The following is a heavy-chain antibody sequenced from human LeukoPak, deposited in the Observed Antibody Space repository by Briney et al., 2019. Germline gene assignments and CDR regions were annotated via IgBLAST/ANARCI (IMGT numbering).Heavy chain of an antibody. V-gene: IGHV4-38-2*02. CDR1: GYSISSGYY. Sequence: SETLSLTCTVSGYSISSGYYWGWIRQPPGKGLEWIGSIYHSGSTYYNPSLKSRVTISVDTSKNQFSLKLSSVTAADTAVYYCAGLRADILTGYMGALGYWGQGTLVTVSS. CDR2: IYHSGST. J-gene: IGHJ4*02. D-gene: IGHD3-9*01. CDR3: AGLRADILTGYMGALGY.